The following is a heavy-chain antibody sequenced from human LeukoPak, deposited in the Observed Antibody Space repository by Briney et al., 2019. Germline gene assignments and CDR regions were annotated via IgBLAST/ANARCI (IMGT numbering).Heavy chain of an antibody. CDR1: GGSISSYY. CDR3: ARSHSVWTSFDY. J-gene: IGHJ4*02. CDR2: IYYSGST. V-gene: IGHV4-59*01. D-gene: IGHD3/OR15-3a*01. Sequence: PSETLSLTCTVSGGSISSYYWSWIRQPPGMGLEWIGYIYYSGSTNYNPSLKSRVTISVDTSKNQFSLKLSSVTAADTAVYYCARSHSVWTSFDYWGQGTLVTVSS.